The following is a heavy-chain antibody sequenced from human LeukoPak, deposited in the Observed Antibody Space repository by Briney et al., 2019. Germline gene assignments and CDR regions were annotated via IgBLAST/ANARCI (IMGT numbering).Heavy chain of an antibody. D-gene: IGHD1-26*01. J-gene: IGHJ4*02. CDR3: ARYITVGATYQHFDY. V-gene: IGHV1-2*06. CDR1: GYTFPGYY. Sequence: ASVKVSCKASGYTFPGYYMHWVRQAPGQGLEWMGRINPNSGGTNYAQKFQGRVTMTRDTSISTAYMELSRLRSDDTAVYYCARYITVGATYQHFDYWGQGTLVTVSS. CDR2: INPNSGGT.